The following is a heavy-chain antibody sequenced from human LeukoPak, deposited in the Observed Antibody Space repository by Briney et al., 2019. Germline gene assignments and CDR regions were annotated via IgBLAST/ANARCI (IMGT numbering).Heavy chain of an antibody. CDR1: GGTFSSYA. CDR2: IIPIFGTA. V-gene: IGHV1-69*13. CDR3: ARGATYYYDSSGYYFDY. D-gene: IGHD3-22*01. J-gene: IGHJ4*02. Sequence: GASVKVSCKASGGTFSSYAISWVRQAPGQGLEWMGGIIPIFGTANYAQKFQGRVTITADESTSTAYMELRSLRSDDTAVYYCARGATYYYDSSGYYFDYWGQGTLVTVSS.